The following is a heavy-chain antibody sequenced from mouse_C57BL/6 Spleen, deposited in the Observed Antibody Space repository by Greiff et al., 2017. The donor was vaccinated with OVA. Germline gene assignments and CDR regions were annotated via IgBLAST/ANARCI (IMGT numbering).Heavy chain of an antibody. V-gene: IGHV5-6*01. Sequence: EVMLVESGGDLVKPGGSLKLSCAASGFTFSSYGMSWVRQTPDKRLEWVATISSGGSYTYYPDSVKGRFTISRDNATNTLYLQMSSLKSEDTAMYYCARHNGYYFDYWGQGTTLTVSS. J-gene: IGHJ2*01. CDR1: GFTFSSYG. CDR3: ARHNGYYFDY. D-gene: IGHD2-2*01. CDR2: ISSGGSYT.